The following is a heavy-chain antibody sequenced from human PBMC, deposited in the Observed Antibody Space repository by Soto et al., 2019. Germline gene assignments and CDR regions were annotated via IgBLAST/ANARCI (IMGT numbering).Heavy chain of an antibody. Sequence: SQTLSLTCAISGDSVPSNSAAWNWIRQSPSRGLEWRGRTYYRSKWYNDYAVSVKSRITINPDTSKNQFSLQLNSVTPEDTAVYFWGRGCYFDYWGQGTLVSVSS. V-gene: IGHV6-1*01. CDR2: TYYRSKWYN. CDR3: GRGCYFDY. CDR1: GDSVPSNSAA. J-gene: IGHJ4*02.